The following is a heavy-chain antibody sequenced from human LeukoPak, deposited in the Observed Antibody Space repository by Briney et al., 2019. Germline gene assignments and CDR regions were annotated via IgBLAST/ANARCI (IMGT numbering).Heavy chain of an antibody. CDR2: INPNSGGT. CDR3: ARADIVVVPAALTYNWFDP. CDR1: GYTFTGYY. V-gene: IGHV1-2*02. J-gene: IGHJ5*02. Sequence: ASVKVSCKASGYTFTGYYMHWVRQAPGQGLEWMGWINPNSGGTNYAQKFQGRVTMTRDTSISTAYMELSRLRSDDTAVYYCARADIVVVPAALTYNWFDPWGQGTLVTVSS. D-gene: IGHD2-2*01.